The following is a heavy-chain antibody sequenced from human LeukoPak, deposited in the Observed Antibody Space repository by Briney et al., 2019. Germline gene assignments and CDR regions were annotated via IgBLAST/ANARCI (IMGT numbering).Heavy chain of an antibody. J-gene: IGHJ4*02. CDR3: ARGASHSGSYFVY. Sequence: GGSLRLSCAASGFTFNTYWMYWVRQGSGKGLEWVSRISSDVSMTKYAHTVEGRVTISRDKAKNTLYLQVDSLRAEDTAVYYCARGASHSGSYFVYWGQGTLVTVSS. V-gene: IGHV3-74*03. CDR1: GFTFNTYW. D-gene: IGHD1-26*01. CDR2: ISSDVSMT.